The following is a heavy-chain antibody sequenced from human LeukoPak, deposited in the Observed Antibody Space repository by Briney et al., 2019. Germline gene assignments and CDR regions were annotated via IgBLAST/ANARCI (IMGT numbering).Heavy chain of an antibody. CDR1: GFTFNNYG. D-gene: IGHD2-21*02. Sequence: GGSLRLSCEASGFTFNNYGMHWVRQAPGKGLEWVAVIWYDGSNKYYGDSVKGRFTISRDNSKNTLYLQMNSLRAEDTAVYYCARDVKGGDFYYFDYWGQGTLVVVSS. J-gene: IGHJ4*02. CDR2: IWYDGSNK. CDR3: ARDVKGGDFYYFDY. V-gene: IGHV3-33*01.